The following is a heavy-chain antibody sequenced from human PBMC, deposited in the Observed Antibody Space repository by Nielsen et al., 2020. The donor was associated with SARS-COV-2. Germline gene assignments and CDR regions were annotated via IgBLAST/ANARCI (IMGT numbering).Heavy chain of an antibody. D-gene: IGHD2-8*01. CDR2: RAYSGNT. CDR3: ARGNGWFDP. Sequence: SETLSLTCTVSGGSIRSDGSYWSWIRQHPRKGLEWIGDRAYSGNTYYNPSLKSRLSIYVDTSKNLFSLRLTSVTTADTATYYCARGNGWFDPWGQGTRVTVSS. J-gene: IGHJ5*02. V-gene: IGHV4-31*03. CDR1: GGSIRSDGSY.